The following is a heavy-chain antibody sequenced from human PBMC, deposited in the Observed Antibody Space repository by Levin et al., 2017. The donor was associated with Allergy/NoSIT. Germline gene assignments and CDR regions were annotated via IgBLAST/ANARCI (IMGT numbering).Heavy chain of an antibody. CDR1: GGSFSGYY. D-gene: IGHD5-18*01. Sequence: SETLSLTCAVYGGSFSGYYWSWIRQPPGKGLEWIGEINHSGSTNYNPSLKSRVTISVDTSKNQFSLKLSSVTAADTAVYYCARRRGYSYGPLHVWGQGTLVTVSS. V-gene: IGHV4-34*01. J-gene: IGHJ4*02. CDR2: INHSGST. CDR3: ARRRGYSYGPLHV.